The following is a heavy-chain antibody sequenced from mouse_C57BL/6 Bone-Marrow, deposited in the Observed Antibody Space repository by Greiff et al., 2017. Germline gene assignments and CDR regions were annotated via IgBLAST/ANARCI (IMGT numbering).Heavy chain of an antibody. CDR2: IDPSDSET. D-gene: IGHD6-2*01. CDR3: AREESYYFDY. V-gene: IGHV1-52*01. CDR1: GYTFTSYW. Sequence: VQLQQPGAELVRPGSSVKLSCKASGYTFTSYWMHLVKQRPIQGLEWIGNIDPSDSETHYNQKFKDKATLTVDKSSSTAYMQLSSLTSEDSAVYYCAREESYYFDYWGQGTTLTVSS. J-gene: IGHJ2*01.